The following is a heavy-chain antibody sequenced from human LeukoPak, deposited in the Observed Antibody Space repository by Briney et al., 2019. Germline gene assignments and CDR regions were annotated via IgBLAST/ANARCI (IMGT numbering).Heavy chain of an antibody. V-gene: IGHV3-11*04. J-gene: IGHJ6*03. Sequence: GGSLRLSCAASGFTFSDYYMSWIRQVPGKGLEWVSYISSSGSTIYYADSVKGRFTISRDNAKNSLYLQMNSLRAEDTAVYYCARGLMTTVRYYYYYMDVWGKGTTVTVSS. D-gene: IGHD4-11*01. CDR1: GFTFSDYY. CDR3: ARGLMTTVRYYYYYMDV. CDR2: ISSSGSTI.